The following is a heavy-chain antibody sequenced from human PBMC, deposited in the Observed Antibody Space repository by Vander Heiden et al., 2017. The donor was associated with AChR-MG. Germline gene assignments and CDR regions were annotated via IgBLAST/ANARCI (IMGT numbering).Heavy chain of an antibody. CDR1: GYTFTNFG. Sequence: QVKLVQSEAEVKRPGASVTVSCQASGYTFTNFGVYWMRQAPGQRLEWMGWITPGDGRTQYSPKFQGRVTFTSDISATTAYMNLRSLGSGDTAVYYCVRGFYLDPWGQGSLITV. CDR2: ITPGDGRT. J-gene: IGHJ5*02. V-gene: IGHV1-3*01. CDR3: VRGFYLDP.